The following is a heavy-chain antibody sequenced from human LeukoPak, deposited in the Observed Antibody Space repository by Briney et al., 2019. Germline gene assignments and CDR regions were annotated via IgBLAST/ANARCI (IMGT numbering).Heavy chain of an antibody. CDR2: IDQDESDK. J-gene: IGHJ4*02. D-gene: IGHD6-13*01. Sequence: GGSLRLSCAASGFIFSRYWMTWVRQAPGKGLEWVANIDQDESDKLYVDSVKGRFTISRDNAKNSLYLQLNSLRAEDTAMYYCVRDQGAAGDYWGQGTLVFVSS. CDR3: VRDQGAAGDY. CDR1: GFIFSRYW. V-gene: IGHV3-7*01.